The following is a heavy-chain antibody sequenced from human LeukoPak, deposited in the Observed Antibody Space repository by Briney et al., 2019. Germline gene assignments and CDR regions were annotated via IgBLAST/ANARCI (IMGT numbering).Heavy chain of an antibody. J-gene: IGHJ4*02. CDR2: MYYSGST. V-gene: IGHV4-59*12. CDR1: GGSISSYY. CDR3: ARDTYYYGWGSQTPHFDY. D-gene: IGHD3-10*01. Sequence: PSETLSLTCTVSGGSISSYYWNWIRQSPGKGLEWIGYMYYSGSTNYKPSLKSRVTISVDTSKNQFSLKLSSVTAADTAVYYCARDTYYYGWGSQTPHFDYWGQGTLVTVSS.